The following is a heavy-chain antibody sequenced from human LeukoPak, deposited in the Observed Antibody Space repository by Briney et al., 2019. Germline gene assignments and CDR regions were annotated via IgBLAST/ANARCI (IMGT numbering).Heavy chain of an antibody. J-gene: IGHJ4*02. Sequence: GGSLRLSCAASGFTFSGFSMSWVRQGPTKGLEWVANIKQDGSERYYVDSVKGRFTISRDNAKNSLSLQMSNLRVEDTAVYYCARAGGHWHYVYWGQGTVVTVSS. CDR2: IKQDGSER. D-gene: IGHD1-7*01. V-gene: IGHV3-7*01. CDR3: ARAGGHWHYVY. CDR1: GFTFSGFS.